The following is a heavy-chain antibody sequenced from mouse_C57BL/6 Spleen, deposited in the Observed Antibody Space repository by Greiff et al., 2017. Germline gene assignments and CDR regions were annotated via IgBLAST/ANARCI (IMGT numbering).Heavy chain of an antibody. Sequence: QVQLQQSGAELAKPGASVKLSCKASGYTFTSYWMHWVKQRPGQGLEWIGYINPSSGYTKYNQKFKDKATLTAYKSSSTAYMQLSSLTYEDSAVYYCARWLLDYFDDWGQGTTLTVSS. V-gene: IGHV1-7*01. CDR2: INPSSGYT. CDR1: GYTFTSYW. D-gene: IGHD2-3*01. CDR3: ARWLLDYFDD. J-gene: IGHJ2*01.